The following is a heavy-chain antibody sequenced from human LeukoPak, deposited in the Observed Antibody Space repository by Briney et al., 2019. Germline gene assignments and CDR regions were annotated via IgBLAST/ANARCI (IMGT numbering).Heavy chain of an antibody. CDR1: GYSISSGYF. D-gene: IGHD3-22*01. CDR3: ARDLYDSSGYYYFDY. J-gene: IGHJ4*02. V-gene: IGHV4-38-2*02. Sequence: SETLSLTCTVSGYSISSGYFWGWIRQPPGKGLEWIGSIFHSGSTSYNPSLKSRVTILLDTSKNQFSLKLSSVTAADTAVYYCARDLYDSSGYYYFDYWGQGTLVTVSS. CDR2: IFHSGST.